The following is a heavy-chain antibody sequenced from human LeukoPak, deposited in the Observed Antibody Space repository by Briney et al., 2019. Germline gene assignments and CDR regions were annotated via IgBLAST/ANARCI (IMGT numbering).Heavy chain of an antibody. Sequence: PGGSLRLSCAASGFTFTSYGMHWVRQAPGKGLEWVAFILYDGSNKYYSDSVKGRFPISRGNSKNTLYLQMNSLRAEDTAVYYCAKDLPPFAGVVVPAGTEWGQGTLVTVSS. CDR1: GFTFTSYG. J-gene: IGHJ4*02. D-gene: IGHD2-2*01. CDR3: AKDLPPFAGVVVPAGTE. V-gene: IGHV3-30*02. CDR2: ILYDGSNK.